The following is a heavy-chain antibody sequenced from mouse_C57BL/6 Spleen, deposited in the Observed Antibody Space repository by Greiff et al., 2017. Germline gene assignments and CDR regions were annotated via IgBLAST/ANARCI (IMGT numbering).Heavy chain of an antibody. D-gene: IGHD4-1*01. Sequence: QVQLQQSGAELVRPGASVTLSCKASGYTFTDYEMHWVKQTPVHGLEWIGAIDPETGGTAYNQKFKGKAILTADKSSSTAYMELRSLTSEDSAVYYCRGTNWDEGLNFDYWGQGTTLTVSS. V-gene: IGHV1-15*01. J-gene: IGHJ2*01. CDR2: IDPETGGT. CDR1: GYTFTDYE. CDR3: RGTNWDEGLNFDY.